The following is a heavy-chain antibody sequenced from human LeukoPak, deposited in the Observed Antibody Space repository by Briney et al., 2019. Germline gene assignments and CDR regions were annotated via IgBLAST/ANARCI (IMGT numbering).Heavy chain of an antibody. CDR1: GGSISGSSYY. D-gene: IGHD5-24*01. CDR2: IYFSGTT. CDR3: ATGRYRW. J-gene: IGHJ4*02. Sequence: SETLSLSCTVSGGSISGSSYYWGWIRQPPGKGLEWIGSIYFSGTTYYKSSLRSRLTISVDTSKNQFSLKLSSVTAADTAMYYCATGRYRWWGRGTLVTVSS. V-gene: IGHV4-39*01.